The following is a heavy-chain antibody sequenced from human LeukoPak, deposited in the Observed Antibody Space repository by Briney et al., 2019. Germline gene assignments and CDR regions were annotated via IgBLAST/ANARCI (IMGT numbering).Heavy chain of an antibody. CDR3: AKKGYYDGSGYYMYYFDH. D-gene: IGHD3-22*01. V-gene: IGHV3-23*01. CDR2: ISGSGGTA. Sequence: PGGSLRLSCAASGFTFSSHAMSWVRQAPGKGLEWVSAISGSGGTAYYADSVKGRFTISRDNSKNTLYLQMNSLRAEDTAVYYCAKKGYYDGSGYYMYYFDHWGQGTLVTVSS. CDR1: GFTFSSHA. J-gene: IGHJ4*02.